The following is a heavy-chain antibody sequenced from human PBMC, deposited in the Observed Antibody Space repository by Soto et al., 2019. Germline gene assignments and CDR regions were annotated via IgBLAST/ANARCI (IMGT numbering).Heavy chain of an antibody. CDR1: GFTFSSYA. CDR3: ARDVSSWDDY. Sequence: GGSLRLSCAASGFTFSSYAMHWVRQAPGKGLEWVAVISYDGSNKYYADSVKGRFTISRDNSKNTLYLQMNSLRAEDTAVYYCARDVSSWDDYWGQGTLVTVSS. J-gene: IGHJ4*02. V-gene: IGHV3-30-3*01. CDR2: ISYDGSNK. D-gene: IGHD6-13*01.